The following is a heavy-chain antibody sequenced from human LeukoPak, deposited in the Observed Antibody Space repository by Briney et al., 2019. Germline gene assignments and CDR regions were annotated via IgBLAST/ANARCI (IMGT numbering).Heavy chain of an antibody. J-gene: IGHJ5*02. Sequence: PSETLSLTCTVSGVSVSHEYWTWIRQPAGKGLEWIGRVYPGGATNYNFLLKSRVTMSLDASKNQFSLSLTSLTAADPAGYYCATYVTGSFSPYFDPWGQGTLVTVSS. CDR3: ATYVTGSFSPYFDP. V-gene: IGHV4-59*10. CDR2: VYPGGAT. CDR1: GVSVSHEY. D-gene: IGHD2-21*02.